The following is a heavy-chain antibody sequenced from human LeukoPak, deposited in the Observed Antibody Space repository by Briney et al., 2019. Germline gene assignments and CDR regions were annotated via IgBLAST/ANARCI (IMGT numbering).Heavy chain of an antibody. CDR2: IYSGGTT. Sequence: PGGSLRLSCVLSGFTVGGNYMSWVRQAPGRGLEWVSTIYSGGTTYYADAVKGRSIISRDNSKNTLFLQMNSLRAEDTAIYYCARDAGYCSDGVCYRTRFDSWGQGALVTVSS. CDR1: GFTVGGNY. CDR3: ARDAGYCSDGVCYRTRFDS. D-gene: IGHD2-15*01. V-gene: IGHV3-66*01. J-gene: IGHJ4*02.